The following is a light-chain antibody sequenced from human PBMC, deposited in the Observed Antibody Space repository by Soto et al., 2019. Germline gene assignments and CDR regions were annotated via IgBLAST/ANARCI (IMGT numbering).Light chain of an antibody. V-gene: IGKV3-20*01. CDR2: GAS. CDR1: RSVSSSY. CDR3: QQSASSPIS. Sequence: MHTQDTLSLSPGERATLSCRASRSVSSSYLAWYQQKPGQAPRLLIYGASSRATGIPDRFSGSGSGTDFTLTISRLEAEDFTGYFCQQSASSPISSCQGTLLEVK. J-gene: IGKJ5*01.